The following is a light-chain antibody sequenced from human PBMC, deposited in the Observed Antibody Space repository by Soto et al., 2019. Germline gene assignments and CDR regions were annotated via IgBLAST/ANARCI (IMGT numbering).Light chain of an antibody. V-gene: IGLV2-14*03. CDR2: DVS. Sequence: QSALTQPASVSGSPGQSITISCTGTSSDVVVYNYVSWFQQHPGKAPKLMVYDVSNRPSGVSNRFSGSKSGNTASLSISGLQAEDEADYYCSSYTSSNSYVFGTGTKVTVL. CDR3: SSYTSSNSYV. CDR1: SSDVVVYNY. J-gene: IGLJ1*01.